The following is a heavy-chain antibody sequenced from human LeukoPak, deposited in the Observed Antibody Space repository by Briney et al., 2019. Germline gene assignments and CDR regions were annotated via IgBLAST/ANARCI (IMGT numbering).Heavy chain of an antibody. CDR2: INWKSGSV. Sequence: GRSLRLSCVMSGLSIEDYAMHWVRQAPGKGLEWVAGINWKSGSVGYVDSVKGRFTISRDNAKNSVFLEMNSLRLEDTALYFCVKAPSSSWFQGDAFDLWGQGTMVTVAS. V-gene: IGHV3-9*01. D-gene: IGHD6-19*01. J-gene: IGHJ3*01. CDR1: GLSIEDYA. CDR3: VKAPSSSWFQGDAFDL.